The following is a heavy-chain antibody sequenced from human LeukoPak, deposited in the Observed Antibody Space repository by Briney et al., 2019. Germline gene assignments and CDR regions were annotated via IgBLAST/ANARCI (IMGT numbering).Heavy chain of an antibody. V-gene: IGHV4-30-2*01. CDR3: ARAFVYYGDLGGFDY. CDR1: GGSISSGGYS. J-gene: IGHJ4*02. Sequence: PSETLSLTCAVSGGSISSGGYSWSWIRQPPGKGLEWIGYIYHSGSTYYNPSLKSRVTISVDRSKNQFSLKLSSVTAADTAVYYCARAFVYYGDLGGFDYWGQGTLVTVSS. CDR2: IYHSGST. D-gene: IGHD4-17*01.